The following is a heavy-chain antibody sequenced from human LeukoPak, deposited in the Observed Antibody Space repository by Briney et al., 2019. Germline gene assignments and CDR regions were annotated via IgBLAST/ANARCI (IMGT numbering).Heavy chain of an antibody. CDR3: ARDLVAAAASFDY. D-gene: IGHD6-13*01. V-gene: IGHV4-4*07. J-gene: IGHJ4*02. CDR1: GDSIISFY. CDR2: IYSMRSS. Sequence: SETLSLTCTVAGDSIISFYWSWIRQPAGTWLEGIGRIYSMRSSNHTTPLKCRVTMSVDTSKNQFSPKLSSVTAADTALYYCARDLVAAAASFDYWAQGTQVTVSS.